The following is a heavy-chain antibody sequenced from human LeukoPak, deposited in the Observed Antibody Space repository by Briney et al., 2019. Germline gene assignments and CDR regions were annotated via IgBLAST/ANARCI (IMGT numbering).Heavy chain of an antibody. CDR1: GGSISSYY. CDR3: ARGQVGDYRPSLLDY. J-gene: IGHJ4*02. CDR2: IYYSGST. Sequence: KPSETLSLTCTVSGGSISSYYWSWIRQPPGKGLEWIGYIYYSGSTNYNPPLKSRVTISVDTSKNQFSLKLSSVTAADTAVYYCARGQVGDYRPSLLDYWGQGTLVTVSS. D-gene: IGHD4-17*01. V-gene: IGHV4-59*01.